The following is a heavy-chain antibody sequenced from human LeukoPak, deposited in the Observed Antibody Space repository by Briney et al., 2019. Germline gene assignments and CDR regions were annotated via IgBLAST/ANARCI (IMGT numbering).Heavy chain of an antibody. CDR1: GFTFSSYE. CDR2: ISSSGSTI. V-gene: IGHV3-48*03. J-gene: IGHJ6*04. Sequence: GGSLRLSCAASGFTFSSYEMNWVRQAPGKGLEWVSYISSSGSTIYYADSVKGRFTISRDNAKNSLYLQMNSLRAEDTAVYYCARRGRDQLPYHYYGMDVWGKGTTVTVSS. CDR3: ARRGRDQLPYHYYGMDV. D-gene: IGHD2-2*01.